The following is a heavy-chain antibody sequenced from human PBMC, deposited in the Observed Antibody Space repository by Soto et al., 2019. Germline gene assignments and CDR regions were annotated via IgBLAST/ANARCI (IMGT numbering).Heavy chain of an antibody. D-gene: IGHD2-2*01. J-gene: IGHJ6*02. V-gene: IGHV3-53*01. CDR2: IYSGGST. CDR1: GFTVSSNY. CDR3: ARLYCSSTSCYMDV. Sequence: GGSLRLSCAASGFTVSSNYMSWVRQAPGKGLEWVSVIYSGGSTYYADSVKGRFTISRDNSKNTLYLQMNSLRAEDTAVYYCARLYCSSTSCYMDVWGQGTTVTVSS.